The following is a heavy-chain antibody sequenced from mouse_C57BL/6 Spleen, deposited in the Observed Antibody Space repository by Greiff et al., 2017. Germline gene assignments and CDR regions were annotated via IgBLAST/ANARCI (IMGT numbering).Heavy chain of an antibody. J-gene: IGHJ2*01. D-gene: IGHD2-4*01. CDR2: ISYDGSN. V-gene: IGHV3-6*01. CDR3: ARDSDYGRGFDY. Sequence: EVQRVESGPGLVKPSQSLSLTCSVTGYSITSGYYWNWIRQFPGNKLEWMGYISYDGSNNYNPSLKNRISITRDTSKNQFFLKLNSVTTEDTATYYCARDSDYGRGFDYWGQGTTLTVSS. CDR1: GYSITSGYY.